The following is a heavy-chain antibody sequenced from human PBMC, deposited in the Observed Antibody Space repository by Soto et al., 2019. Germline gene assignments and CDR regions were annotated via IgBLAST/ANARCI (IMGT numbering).Heavy chain of an antibody. CDR3: AEACGSGDGFDY. Sequence: DVQLLESGGGLVKPGGSLRLSCETSGFNFSDYSMSWVRQAPGEGLEWVSFISSSSSFIYNAESVEGRFSVSRDNARNLMYLEMSSRRVEDTAIYYCAEACGSGDGFDYWGQGTLVAVSS. J-gene: IGHJ4*02. CDR1: GFNFSDYS. V-gene: IGHV3-21*01. CDR2: ISSSSSFI. D-gene: IGHD3-10*01.